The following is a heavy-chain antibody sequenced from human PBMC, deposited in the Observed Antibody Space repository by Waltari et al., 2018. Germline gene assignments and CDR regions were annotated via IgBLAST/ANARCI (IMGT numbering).Heavy chain of an antibody. CDR2: IIPIFGTA. D-gene: IGHD3-10*01. J-gene: IGHJ6*03. CDR1: GGTFSSYT. V-gene: IGHV1-69*05. Sequence: QVQLVQSGAEVKKPGSSVKVSCKASGGTFSSYTIGWVRQAPGQGLEWMGRIIPIFGTANDAQKFQGRVTITTDESTSTAYMELSSLRSEDTAVYYCARVVSSELFRYYYYYMDVWGKGTTVTVSS. CDR3: ARVVSSELFRYYYYYMDV.